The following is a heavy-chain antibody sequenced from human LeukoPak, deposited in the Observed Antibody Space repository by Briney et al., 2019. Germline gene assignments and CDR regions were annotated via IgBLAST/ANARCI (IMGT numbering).Heavy chain of an antibody. Sequence: PGGSLRLSCAASGFTFSSYGMHWVRQAPGKGLEWVAVIWYDGSNKYYADSVKGRLTISRDNSKNTLYLQMNSLGAEDTAVYYCARDRLGWFDPWGQGTLVTVSS. CDR2: IWYDGSNK. CDR1: GFTFSSYG. CDR3: ARDRLGWFDP. V-gene: IGHV3-33*08. J-gene: IGHJ5*02. D-gene: IGHD6-6*01.